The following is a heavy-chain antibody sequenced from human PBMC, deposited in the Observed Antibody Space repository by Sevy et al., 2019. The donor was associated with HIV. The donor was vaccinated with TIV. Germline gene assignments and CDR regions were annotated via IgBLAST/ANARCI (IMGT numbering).Heavy chain of an antibody. Sequence: GGYLRLSCAASGFTFSRNAMSWVRQAPGKGLEWASGITGSGGSTYYADSVKGRFTSSRDNSKNTLYLQMNSLRVEDTAVYYCAKVGYCSSTSCYSIYYGMDVWGQGTTVTVSS. J-gene: IGHJ6*02. CDR3: AKVGYCSSTSCYSIYYGMDV. D-gene: IGHD2-2*02. CDR2: ITGSGGST. V-gene: IGHV3-23*01. CDR1: GFTFSRNA.